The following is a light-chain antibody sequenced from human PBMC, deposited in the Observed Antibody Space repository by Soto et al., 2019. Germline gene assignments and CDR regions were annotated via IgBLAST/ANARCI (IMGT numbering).Light chain of an antibody. CDR1: QSISSW. CDR3: QQYNSS. CDR2: KAS. Sequence: DIQMTQSPSTLSASVGDRVTITCRASQSISSWLAWYQQKPGKAPKLLIYKASNLESGVPSRFSGSGSGTEFTLTISSLQPDDFAIYYCQQYNSSFGQGTKVEIK. J-gene: IGKJ1*01. V-gene: IGKV1-5*03.